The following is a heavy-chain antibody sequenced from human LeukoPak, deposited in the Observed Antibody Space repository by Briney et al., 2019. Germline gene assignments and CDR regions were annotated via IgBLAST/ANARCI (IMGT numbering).Heavy chain of an antibody. D-gene: IGHD1-26*01. CDR3: ARNFGSYSYFDY. CDR2: IYHSGST. CDR1: SGSISSSNW. V-gene: IGHV4-4*02. J-gene: IGHJ4*02. Sequence: SETLSLTCAVSSGSISSSNWWSWVRQPPGKGLEWIGEIYHSGSTNYSPSLKSRITISVDKSKNQFSLKLNSVTAADTAIYYCARNFGSYSYFDYWGQGTLVTVSS.